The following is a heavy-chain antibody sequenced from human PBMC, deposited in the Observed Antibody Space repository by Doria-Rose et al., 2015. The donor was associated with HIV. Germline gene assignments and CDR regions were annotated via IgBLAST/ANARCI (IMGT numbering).Heavy chain of an antibody. CDR3: ARGQSDKDFDL. CDR1: GGSFSGYF. J-gene: IGHJ4*01. D-gene: IGHD3-9*01. CDR2: INHSGTT. Sequence: QVQLQQWGTGLLKPSETLSLTCAVYGGSFSGYFWSWIRQSPGKGLEWIGEINHSGTTNSNPSLKSRVTISVDTSKNQFSLNLTSVTAADTAIYYCARGQSDKDFDLWGHGTLITVS. V-gene: IGHV4-34*02.